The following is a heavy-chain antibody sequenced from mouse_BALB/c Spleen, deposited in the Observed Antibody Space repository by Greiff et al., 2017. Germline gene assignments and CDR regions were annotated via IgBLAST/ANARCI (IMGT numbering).Heavy chain of an antibody. CDR2: ISYSGST. V-gene: IGHV3-2*02. J-gene: IGHJ2*01. Sequence: VQLKESGPGLVKPSQSLSLTCTVTGYSITSDYAWNWIRQFPGNKLEWMGYISYSGSTSYNPSLKSRISITRDTSKNQFFLQLNSVTTEDTATYYCARLDGYYPYYFDYWGQGTTLTVSS. CDR1: GYSITSDYA. D-gene: IGHD2-3*01. CDR3: ARLDGYYPYYFDY.